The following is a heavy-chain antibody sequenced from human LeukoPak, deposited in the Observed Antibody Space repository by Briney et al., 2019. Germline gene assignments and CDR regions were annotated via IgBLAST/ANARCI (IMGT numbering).Heavy chain of an antibody. J-gene: IGHJ6*04. CDR3: AELGITMIGGV. V-gene: IGHV3-48*03. Sequence: PGGSPRLSCAASGFTFSSYEMNWVRQAPGKGLEWVSYISSSGSTIYYADSVKGRFTISRDNAKNSLYLQMHSLRAEDTAVYYCAELGITMIGGVWGKGTTVTISS. CDR2: ISSSGSTI. D-gene: IGHD3-10*02. CDR1: GFTFSSYE.